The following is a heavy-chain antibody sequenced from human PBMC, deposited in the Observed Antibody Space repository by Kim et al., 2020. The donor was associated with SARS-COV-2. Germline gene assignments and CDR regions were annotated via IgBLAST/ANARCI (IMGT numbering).Heavy chain of an antibody. CDR1: GFTFSSYA. CDR3: AKTVNYYDSSGYGEPLLYYFDS. D-gene: IGHD3-22*01. V-gene: IGHV3-23*01. J-gene: IGHJ4*02. CDR2: ISGSGGST. Sequence: GGSLRLSCAASGFTFSSYAMSWVRQAPGKGLEWVSAISGSGGSTYYANSVKGRFTISRDNSKNTLYLQMNSLRAEDTAVYYCAKTVNYYDSSGYGEPLLYYFDSWGQGTLATVSS.